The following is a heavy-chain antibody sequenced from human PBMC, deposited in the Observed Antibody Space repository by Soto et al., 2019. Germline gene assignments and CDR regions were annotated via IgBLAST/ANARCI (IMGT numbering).Heavy chain of an antibody. CDR2: IYYSGST. CDR1: GGSISSGGYT. D-gene: IGHD1-26*01. Sequence: TLSLTCTVSGGSISSGGYTWTWIRQPPGKGLEWIGYIYYSGSTYYNPSLKSRVTISVDTSKNQFSLKLSSVTAADTAVYYCARGDVGATLPFDYWGQGTLVTVSS. CDR3: ARGDVGATLPFDY. J-gene: IGHJ4*02. V-gene: IGHV4-31*03.